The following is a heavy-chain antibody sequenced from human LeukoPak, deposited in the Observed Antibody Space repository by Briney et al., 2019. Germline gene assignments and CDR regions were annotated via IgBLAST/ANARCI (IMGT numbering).Heavy chain of an antibody. J-gene: IGHJ4*02. CDR1: GYTFTGHY. CDR2: INPNSGGT. Sequence: ASVKVSCXVSGYTFTGHYIHWVRQARGQGFEWIGRINPNSGGTNYAQNFQGRVTMTRDTSISTAYMELSSLTFDDTAVYYCARAVTGYDYWGQGTLVTVSS. V-gene: IGHV1-2*06. CDR3: ARAVTGYDY. D-gene: IGHD6-19*01.